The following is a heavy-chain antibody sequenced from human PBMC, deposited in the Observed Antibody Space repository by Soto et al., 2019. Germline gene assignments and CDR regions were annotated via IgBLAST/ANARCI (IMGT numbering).Heavy chain of an antibody. CDR3: ARGRRSGWYHFDS. V-gene: IGHV4-59*01. D-gene: IGHD6-19*01. J-gene: IGHJ4*02. CDR1: GGSITTYY. CDR2: IHYEGST. Sequence: QVQLQESGPGLVKPSETLSLTCTVSGGSITTYYWSWIRQPPGKGLEWIGYIHYEGSTNYNPSLKSRVTILVDTSQNQFSLKLTSVTAADTAVYFCARGRRSGWYHFDSGGQGTLVTVSS.